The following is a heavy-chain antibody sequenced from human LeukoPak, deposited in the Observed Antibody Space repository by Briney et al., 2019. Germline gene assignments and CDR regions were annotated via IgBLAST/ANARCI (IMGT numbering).Heavy chain of an antibody. V-gene: IGHV4-61*02. J-gene: IGHJ5*02. CDR1: GGSISSGSYY. CDR2: IYTSGST. D-gene: IGHD3-10*01. Sequence: SQTLSLTCTVSGGSISSGSYYWSWIRQPAGKGLEWIGRIYTSGSTNYNPSLKSRVTISVDTSKNQFSLKLSSVTAADTAVYYCARTPESVWFGRYNWFDPWGQGTLVTVSS. CDR3: ARTPESVWFGRYNWFDP.